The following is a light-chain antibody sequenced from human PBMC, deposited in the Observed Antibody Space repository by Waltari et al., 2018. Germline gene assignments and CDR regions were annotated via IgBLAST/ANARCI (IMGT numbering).Light chain of an antibody. J-gene: IGKJ4*01. Sequence: EIVLAQSPGTLAVSPGERATLSCRASQSVSGASVAWYRQRPGQAPRLLIYDASIRAPDIPDRFSGSGSGTDFTLTISSLDSEDFAVYYCQQYAASPLIFGGGTKV. V-gene: IGKV3-20*01. CDR3: QQYAASPLI. CDR2: DAS. CDR1: QSVSGAS.